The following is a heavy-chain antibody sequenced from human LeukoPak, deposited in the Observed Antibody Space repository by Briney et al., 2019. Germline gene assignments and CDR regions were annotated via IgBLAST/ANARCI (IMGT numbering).Heavy chain of an antibody. V-gene: IGHV4-59*08. D-gene: IGHD2-8*02. CDR1: GGSISSYY. CDR2: IYYSGST. CDR3: ARHTPAPTVLGDAFDI. J-gene: IGHJ3*02. Sequence: SETLSLTCTVSGGSISSYYWSWIRQPPGKGLEWIGYIYYSGSTNYNPSLKSRVTISVDTSKNQFSLKLSSVTAADTAVYYCARHTPAPTVLGDAFDIWGQGTMVTVSS.